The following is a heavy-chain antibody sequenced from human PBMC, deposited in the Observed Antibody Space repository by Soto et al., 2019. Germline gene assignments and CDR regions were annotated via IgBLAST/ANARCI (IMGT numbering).Heavy chain of an antibody. V-gene: IGHV4-34*01. Sequence: SETLSLTCAVYGGSFSGYYWSWIRQPPGKGLEWIGEINHSGSTNYNPSLKSRVTISVDTSKNQFSLKLSSVTAADTAVYYCARDRVGEVAARPKRGYSYGMGVAKFDYWGQGTLVTVSS. CDR1: GGSFSGYY. J-gene: IGHJ4*02. D-gene: IGHD5-18*01. CDR2: INHSGST. CDR3: ARDRVGEVAARPKRGYSYGMGVAKFDY.